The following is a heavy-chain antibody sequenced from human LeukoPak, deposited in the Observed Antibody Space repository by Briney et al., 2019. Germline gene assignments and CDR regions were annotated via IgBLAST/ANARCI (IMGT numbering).Heavy chain of an antibody. J-gene: IGHJ4*02. Sequence: PSETLSLTCAVSGGSISSGGYSWSWIRQPPGKGLEWIGYIYHSGSTYYNPSLKSRVTISVDRSKNQFSLKLSSVTAADTAVYYCARSPLVYSSDWYGNYFDYWGQGTLVTVSS. CDR1: GGSISSGGYS. V-gene: IGHV4-30-2*01. D-gene: IGHD6-19*01. CDR3: ARSPLVYSSDWYGNYFDY. CDR2: IYHSGST.